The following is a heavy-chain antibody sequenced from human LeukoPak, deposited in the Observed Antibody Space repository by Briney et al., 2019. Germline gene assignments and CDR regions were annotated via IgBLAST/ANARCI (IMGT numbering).Heavy chain of an antibody. CDR2: ISPYKGNT. D-gene: IGHD3-22*01. V-gene: IGHV1-18*01. CDR3: ARGPGGRRGYYPLEDSYYYYYMDV. Sequence: ASVKVSCKASGYSFTSSGISWVRQAPGQGLEWMGWISPYKGNTNYAQKLQGRVTMTTDTSTSTAHMELRSLRSDDTAVYYCARGPGGRRGYYPLEDSYYYYYMDVWGKGTTVTVSS. CDR1: GYSFTSSG. J-gene: IGHJ6*03.